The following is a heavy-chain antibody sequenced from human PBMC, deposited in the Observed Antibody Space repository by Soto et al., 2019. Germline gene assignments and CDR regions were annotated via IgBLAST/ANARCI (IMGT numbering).Heavy chain of an antibody. CDR2: ISSNGVGT. V-gene: IGHV3-64*01. CDR1: GFTLSGYD. D-gene: IGHD6-6*01. CDR3: ARRTRPDFYYMDV. Sequence: EVQLAESGGGLAQPGGSLRLSCAASGFTLSGYDMDWVRQAPGKGMEYVSGISSNGVGTYYANSVQGRFTISRDNSKNSVYLQTGSLRPEYRAVYYCARRTRPDFYYMDVWGKGTTVTVSS. J-gene: IGHJ6*03.